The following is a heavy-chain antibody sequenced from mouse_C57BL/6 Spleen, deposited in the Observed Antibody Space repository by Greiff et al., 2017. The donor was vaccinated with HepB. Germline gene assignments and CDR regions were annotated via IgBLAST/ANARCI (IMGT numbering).Heavy chain of an antibody. CDR3: TGPVSTGTG. V-gene: IGHV6-3*01. Sequence: EVKLMESGGGLVQPGGSMKLSCVASGFTFSNYWMNWVRQSPEKGLEWVAQIRLKSDNYATHYAESVKGRLTISRDDSKSSVYLQMNNLRTEDTGIYYCTGPVSTGTGWGQGTTLTVSS. CDR2: IRLKSDNYAT. CDR1: GFTFSNYW. D-gene: IGHD4-1*02. J-gene: IGHJ2*01.